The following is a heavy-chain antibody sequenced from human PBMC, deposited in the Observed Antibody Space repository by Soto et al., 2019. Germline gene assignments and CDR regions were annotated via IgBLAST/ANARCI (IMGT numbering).Heavy chain of an antibody. CDR3: AKLPGGMEWLFYRIEDYYYGMDV. CDR1: GFTFSSYG. Sequence: GGSLRLSCAASGFTFSSYGMHWVRQAPGKGLEWVAVISYDGSNKYYADSVKGRFTISRDNSKNTLYLQMNSLRAEDTAVYYCAKLPGGMEWLFYRIEDYYYGMDVWGQGTTVTVSS. CDR2: ISYDGSNK. V-gene: IGHV3-30*18. J-gene: IGHJ6*02. D-gene: IGHD3-3*01.